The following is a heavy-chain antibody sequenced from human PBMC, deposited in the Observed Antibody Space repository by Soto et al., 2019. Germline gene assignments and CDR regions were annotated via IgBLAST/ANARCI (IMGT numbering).Heavy chain of an antibody. V-gene: IGHV3-74*01. D-gene: IGHD3-3*01. J-gene: IGHJ6*02. Sequence: GSLRLSGAASGLTVSNYWMNWVRQAPGKGLVWVSHIKSDGTTSYADSVEGRFTVSRDDAKNTFYLQMNSLRAEATAVYYCAKDRGEEGLKFLEWFGGMDVWGHGTTVTVSS. CDR1: GLTVSNYW. CDR2: IKSDGTT. CDR3: AKDRGEEGLKFLEWFGGMDV.